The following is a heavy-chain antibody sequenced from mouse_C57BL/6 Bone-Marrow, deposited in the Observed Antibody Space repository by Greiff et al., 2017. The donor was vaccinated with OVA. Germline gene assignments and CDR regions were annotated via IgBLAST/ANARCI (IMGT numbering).Heavy chain of an antibody. CDR2: ISNGGGST. CDR3: ARLITTVVDWYFDV. J-gene: IGHJ1*03. V-gene: IGHV5-12*01. CDR1: GFTFSDYY. Sequence: EVQVVESGGGLVQPGGSLKLSCAASGFTFSDYYMYWVRQTPEKRLEWVAYISNGGGSTYYPDTVKGRFTISRDNAKNTLYLQMSRLKSEDTAMYYCARLITTVVDWYFDVWGTGTTVTVSS. D-gene: IGHD1-1*01.